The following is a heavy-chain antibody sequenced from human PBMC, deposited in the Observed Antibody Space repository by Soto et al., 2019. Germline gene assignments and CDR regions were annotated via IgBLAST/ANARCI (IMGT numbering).Heavy chain of an antibody. V-gene: IGHV3-48*01. CDR1: GFTFSTYS. CDR2: ISSSSSII. J-gene: IGHJ4*02. D-gene: IGHD3-22*01. CDR3: ARGAYYDSSGFLY. Sequence: GGSLRLSCAASGFTFSTYSMNWVRQAPGKGLEWASFISSSSSIIYYADSVKGRFTIFRDNAKNSLYLQMNSLRAEDTAVYYCARGAYYDSSGFLYWGQGTQVTVSS.